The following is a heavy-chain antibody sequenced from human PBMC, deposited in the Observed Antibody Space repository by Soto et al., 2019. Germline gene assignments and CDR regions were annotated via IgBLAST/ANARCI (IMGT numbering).Heavy chain of an antibody. V-gene: IGHV3-23*01. Sequence: EVQLLESGGGSVQPGGSLRLSCAASGFTFSRFAMSWVRQAPEKGLEWVTGISGSGRSTFYADSVKGRFTISRDNSKNTLYLQMNSLRAEDTAVYYCAREDAPTAPSIFDYWGQGALVTVSS. CDR3: AREDAPTAPSIFDY. D-gene: IGHD2-21*02. CDR1: GFTFSRFA. CDR2: ISGSGRST. J-gene: IGHJ4*02.